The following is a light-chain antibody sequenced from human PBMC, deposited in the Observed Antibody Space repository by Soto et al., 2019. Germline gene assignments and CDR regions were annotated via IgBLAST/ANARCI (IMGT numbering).Light chain of an antibody. CDR1: SSDIGAYIY. CDR2: EVS. J-gene: IGLJ1*01. V-gene: IGLV2-8*01. CDR3: SSYAGSNNFV. Sequence: QSALTQPPSASGSPGQSVTISCTGTSSDIGAYIYVSWYQQHPGKAPKLMIPEVSRRPSGVPERFSGSKSGNTASLTVSGLQADDEAHYYCSSYAGSNNFVFGTGTKLTVL.